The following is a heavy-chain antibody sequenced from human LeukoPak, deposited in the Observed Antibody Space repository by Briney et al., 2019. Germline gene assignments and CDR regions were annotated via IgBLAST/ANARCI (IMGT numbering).Heavy chain of an antibody. D-gene: IGHD2-15*01. CDR1: GFTFRSNG. V-gene: IGHV3-33*01. CDR2: IWHDGTNE. CDR3: VRDLYCSGSTCYWAFDI. J-gene: IGHJ3*02. Sequence: PGRSLRLSCVASGFTFRSNGIHWVRQAPGKGLEWVAYIWHDGTNEHYADSVKGRFTISIDNSDNTAHLQMNSLRAEDTALYYCVRDLYCSGSTCYWAFDIWGQGTMVTVSS.